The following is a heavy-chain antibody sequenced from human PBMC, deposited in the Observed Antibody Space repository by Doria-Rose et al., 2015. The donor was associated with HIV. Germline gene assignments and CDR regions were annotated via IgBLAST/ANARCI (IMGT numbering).Heavy chain of an antibody. V-gene: IGHV2-26*01. D-gene: IGHD6-13*01. CDR3: ARIKSSRWYHKYYFDF. CDR2: IFSDDER. Sequence: QITLKESGPVLVKPTETLTLTCTVSEVSLSSPGMGVSWIRQPPGKALEWLANIFSDDERSYKTSLKCRLTISRGTSKSQVVLTMTDVDPVDTATCYCARIKSSRWYHKYYFDFWGQGTLVIVSA. J-gene: IGHJ4*02. CDR1: EVSLSSPGMG.